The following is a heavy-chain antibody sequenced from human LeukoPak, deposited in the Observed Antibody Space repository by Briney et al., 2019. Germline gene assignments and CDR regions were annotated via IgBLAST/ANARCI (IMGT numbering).Heavy chain of an antibody. CDR3: ARGSGWYDY. D-gene: IGHD6-19*01. CDR2: ISSISSYL. J-gene: IGHJ4*02. CDR1: GFTFSSYS. V-gene: IGHV3-21*01. Sequence: PGGSLRLSCAASGFTFSSYSMNWVRQAPGKGLEWVSSISSISSYLFYADSVKGRFTISRDNTRNSLYLQMNSLRAEDTAVYYCARGSGWYDYWGQGTLVTVSS.